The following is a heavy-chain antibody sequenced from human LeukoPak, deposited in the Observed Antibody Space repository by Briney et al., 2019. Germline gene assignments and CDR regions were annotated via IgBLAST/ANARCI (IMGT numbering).Heavy chain of an antibody. J-gene: IGHJ2*01. D-gene: IGHD6-13*01. CDR2: ISSSSSTI. CDR1: GFTFSSYS. V-gene: IGHV3-48*01. Sequence: GGSLRLSCAASGFTFSSYSMNWVRQAPGKGLEWVSYISSSSSTIYYADSVKGRFTISRDNAKNSLYLQMNSLRAEDTAVYYCARARRQRLVGYWYFELWGRGALVTVSS. CDR3: ARARRQRLVGYWYFEL.